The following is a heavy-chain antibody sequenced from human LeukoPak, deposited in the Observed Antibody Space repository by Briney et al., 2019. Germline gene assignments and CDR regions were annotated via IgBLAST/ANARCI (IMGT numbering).Heavy chain of an antibody. CDR3: ARVVEDSSGYPLDY. J-gene: IGHJ4*02. V-gene: IGHV3-53*01. CDR1: GFTFSSYG. CDR2: IYSGGST. Sequence: GGSLRLSCAASGFTFSSYGMHWVRQAPGKGLEWVSVIYSGGSTYYADSVKGRFTISRDNSKNTLYLQMNSLRAEDTAVYYCARVVEDSSGYPLDYWGQGTLVTVSS. D-gene: IGHD3-22*01.